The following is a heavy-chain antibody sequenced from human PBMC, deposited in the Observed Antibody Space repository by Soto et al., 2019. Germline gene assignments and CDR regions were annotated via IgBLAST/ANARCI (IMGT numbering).Heavy chain of an antibody. CDR1: GFTFSSYA. J-gene: IGHJ4*02. Sequence: GGSLRLSCAASGFTFSSYAMSWVRQAPGKGLEWVSGISASGGTTYYADSVKGRFTISRDNSKNTLHLQMNSLRAEDTASYYCAKQLLVVVPAVFDNWGQGTLVTVSS. V-gene: IGHV3-23*01. CDR3: AKQLLVVVPAVFDN. CDR2: ISASGGTT. D-gene: IGHD2-2*01.